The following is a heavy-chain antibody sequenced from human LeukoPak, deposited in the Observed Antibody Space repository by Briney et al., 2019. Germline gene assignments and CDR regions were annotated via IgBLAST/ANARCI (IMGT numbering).Heavy chain of an antibody. CDR2: INDNGYST. D-gene: IGHD6-19*01. CDR1: GFTFTTHA. V-gene: IGHV3-64*01. Sequence: GGPLRLSCAASGFTFTTHAIHWVRHAPGKGLKFVSAINDNGYSTFYATSVKGRFTVSRDNSKNTAYLQMGSLRAEDLAVYYCAREAHSSGWPLDYWGQGTLVSVSS. J-gene: IGHJ4*02. CDR3: AREAHSSGWPLDY.